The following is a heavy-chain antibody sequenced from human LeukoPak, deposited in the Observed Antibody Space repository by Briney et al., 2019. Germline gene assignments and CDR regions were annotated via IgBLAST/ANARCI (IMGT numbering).Heavy chain of an antibody. V-gene: IGHV4-61*01. J-gene: IGHJ4*02. CDR3: ARDLRGRSGYFDY. Sequence: SETLSLTCTVSGGSVSSGSYYWSWIRQPPGKGLEWIGYFCYSGSTNYNPSLKSRVTISVGTSKNDFSLKLSSVTAADTAVYYCARDLRGRSGYFDYWGQGTLATVYS. CDR1: GGSVSSGSYY. CDR2: FCYSGST. D-gene: IGHD2-15*01.